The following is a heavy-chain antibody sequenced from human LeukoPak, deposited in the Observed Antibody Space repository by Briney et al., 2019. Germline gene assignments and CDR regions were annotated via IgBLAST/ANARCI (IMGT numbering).Heavy chain of an antibody. V-gene: IGHV1-2*06. J-gene: IGHJ5*02. D-gene: IGHD2-15*01. CDR2: INPNSGGT. CDR3: ARGYCSGGSCYSVENWFDP. CDR1: GYTFAGYY. Sequence: ASVKVSCKAAGYTFAGYYMFWVRQAPGQGLEWMGRINPNSGGTNYAQKFQGRVTMTRDTSISTAYMELSRLRSDDTAVYYCARGYCSGGSCYSVENWFDPWGQGTLVTVSS.